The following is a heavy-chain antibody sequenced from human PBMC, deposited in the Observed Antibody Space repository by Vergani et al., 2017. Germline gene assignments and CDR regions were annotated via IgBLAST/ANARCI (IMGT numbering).Heavy chain of an antibody. CDR3: AREEYSSSHCQH. V-gene: IGHV4-34*01. J-gene: IGHJ1*01. CDR2: INHSGST. Sequence: QVQLQQWGAGLLKPSETLSLTCAVYGGSFSGYYWSWIRQPPGKGLEWIGEINHSGSTNYNPSLKSRVTISVDTSKNQFSLKLSSVTAADTAVYYCAREEYSSSHCQHWGQGTLVTVSS. CDR1: GGSFSGYY. D-gene: IGHD6-6*01.